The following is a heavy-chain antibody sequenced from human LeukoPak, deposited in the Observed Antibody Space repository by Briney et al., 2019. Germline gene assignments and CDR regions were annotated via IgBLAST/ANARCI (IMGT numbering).Heavy chain of an antibody. Sequence: SQTLSLTCTVSGGSISSGDYYWSWIRQPPGKGLEWIGYMYYSGSTYYNPSLKSRVTISVDTSKNQFSLKLSSVTAADTAVYYCARGGGYTLHYYYYMDVWGKGTTVTVSS. D-gene: IGHD6-13*01. J-gene: IGHJ6*03. V-gene: IGHV4-30-4*08. CDR2: MYYSGST. CDR3: ARGGGYTLHYYYYMDV. CDR1: GGSISSGDYY.